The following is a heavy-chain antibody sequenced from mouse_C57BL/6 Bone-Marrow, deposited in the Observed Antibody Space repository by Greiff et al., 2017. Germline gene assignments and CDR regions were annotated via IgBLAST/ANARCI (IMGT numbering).Heavy chain of an antibody. Sequence: VQLQQPGAELVMPGASVKLSCKASGYTFTSYWMHWVKQRPGQGLEWIGEIDPSDSYTNYNQKFKGKSTLTVDKSSSTAYMQLSSLTSEDSAVYYCARRWDAMDNWGQGTSVTVSS. J-gene: IGHJ4*01. CDR3: ARRWDAMDN. CDR1: GYTFTSYW. D-gene: IGHD2-3*01. V-gene: IGHV1-69*01. CDR2: IDPSDSYT.